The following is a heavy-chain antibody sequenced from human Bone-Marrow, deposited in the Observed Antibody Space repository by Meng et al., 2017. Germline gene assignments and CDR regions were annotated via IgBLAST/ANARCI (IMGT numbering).Heavy chain of an antibody. D-gene: IGHD4-17*01. CDR1: GFTFSSYG. CDR2: IWYDGSNK. J-gene: IGHJ4*02. CDR3: ARDSYGDYLTVGYYFDY. Sequence: GESLKISCAASGFTFSSYGMHWVRQAPGKGMEWVAVIWYDGSNKYYADSVKGRFTISRDNSKNTLYLQMNSLRAEDTAVYYCARDSYGDYLTVGYYFDYWGQGTLVTVSS. V-gene: IGHV3-33*01.